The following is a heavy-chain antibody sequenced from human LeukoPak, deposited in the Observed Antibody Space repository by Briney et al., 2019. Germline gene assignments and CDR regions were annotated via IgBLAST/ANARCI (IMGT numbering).Heavy chain of an antibody. Sequence: GGSLRLSCAASGFTFSSYAMSGVRQAPEKGLECVSAISGSDGGTYYADAVKGRFTISRDDSKNTLYLQMNSLRAEDTAVYYCAKDLGRYRNNYFDYWGQGTLVTVSS. CDR2: ISGSDGGT. CDR1: GFTFSSYA. D-gene: IGHD1-26*01. J-gene: IGHJ4*02. CDR3: AKDLGRYRNNYFDY. V-gene: IGHV3-23*01.